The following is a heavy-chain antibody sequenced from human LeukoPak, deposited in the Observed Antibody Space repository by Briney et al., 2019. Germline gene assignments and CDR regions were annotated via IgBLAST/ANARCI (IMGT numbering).Heavy chain of an antibody. J-gene: IGHJ4*02. V-gene: IGHV4-59*01. CDR2: IYYSGST. CDR3: ARESLRDGYIRLLDY. CDR1: GGSISSYY. D-gene: IGHD5-24*01. Sequence: KPSETLSLTCTVPGGSISSYYWSWIRQPPGKGLEWIGYIYYSGSTNYNPSLKSRVTISVDTSKNQFSLKLSSVTAADTAVYYCARESLRDGYIRLLDYWGQGTLVTVSS.